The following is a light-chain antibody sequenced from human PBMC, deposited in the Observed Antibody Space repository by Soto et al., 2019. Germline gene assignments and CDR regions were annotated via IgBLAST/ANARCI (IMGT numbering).Light chain of an antibody. V-gene: IGKV3-11*01. CDR2: DAS. Sequence: EIVLTQSPATLSLSPGEKATLSCRASQSVRTSLAWYQQKPGQAPRLLIYDASNRATGSPARFSGSGSGTDFTLTISSLEPEDFAVYFCQQRANWPPVTFGPGTKLSIK. CDR1: QSVRTS. J-gene: IGKJ3*01. CDR3: QQRANWPPVT.